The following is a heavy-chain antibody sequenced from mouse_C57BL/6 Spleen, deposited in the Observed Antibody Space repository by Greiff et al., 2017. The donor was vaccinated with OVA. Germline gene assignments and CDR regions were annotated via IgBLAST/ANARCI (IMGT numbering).Heavy chain of an antibody. J-gene: IGHJ1*03. CDR2: IYPRSGNT. Sequence: VQRVESGAELARPGASVKLSCKASGYTFTSYGISWVKQRTGQGLEWIGEIYPRSGNTYYNEKFKGKATLTADKSSSTAYMELRSLTSEDSAVYFCARRPLYGSSHWYFDVWGTGTTVTVSS. V-gene: IGHV1-81*01. CDR1: GYTFTSYG. D-gene: IGHD1-1*01. CDR3: ARRPLYGSSHWYFDV.